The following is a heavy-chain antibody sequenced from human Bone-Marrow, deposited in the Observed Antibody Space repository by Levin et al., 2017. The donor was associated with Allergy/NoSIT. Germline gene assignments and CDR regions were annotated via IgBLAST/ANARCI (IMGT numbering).Heavy chain of an antibody. CDR1: GGSISSSSYC. Sequence: SETLSLTCTVSGGSISSSSYCWGWIRQPPGKGLEWIGSMYYSGSTYYNPSLKSRVTISVDTSKNQFSLKLSSVTAADTAVYYCARPMYYYGSGPEWYFDYWGQGTLVTVSS. CDR3: ARPMYYYGSGPEWYFDY. V-gene: IGHV4-39*01. D-gene: IGHD3-10*01. CDR2: MYYSGST. J-gene: IGHJ4*02.